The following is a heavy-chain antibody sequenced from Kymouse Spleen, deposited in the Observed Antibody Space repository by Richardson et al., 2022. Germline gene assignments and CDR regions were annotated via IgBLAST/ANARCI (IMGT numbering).Heavy chain of an antibody. Sequence: EVQLVESGGGLVKPGGSLRLSCAASGFTFSNAWMSWVRQAPGKGLEWVGRIKSKTDGGTTDYAAPVKGRFTISRDDSKNTLYLQMNSLKTEDTAVYYCTTDRGNDDGYYYYYGMDVWGQGTTVTVSS. J-gene: IGHJ6*02. CDR1: GFTFSNAW. CDR2: IKSKTDGGTT. D-gene: IGHD1-1*01,IGHD1-20*01. V-gene: IGHV3-15*01. CDR3: TTDRGNDDGYYYYYGMDV.